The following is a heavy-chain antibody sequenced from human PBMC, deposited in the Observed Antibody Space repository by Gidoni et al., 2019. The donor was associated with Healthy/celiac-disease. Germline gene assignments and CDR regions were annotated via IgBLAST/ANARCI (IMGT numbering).Heavy chain of an antibody. J-gene: IGHJ5*02. CDR1: GYTFTSYY. CDR3: ARENHETIFGVVMGAWFDP. D-gene: IGHD3-3*01. Sequence: QVQLVQSGAEVKKPGASVKVSCKASGYTFTSYYMHWVRQAPGQGLEWMGIINPSGGSTSYAQKLQGRVTMTRDTSTSTVYMELSSLRSEDTAVYYCARENHETIFGVVMGAWFDPWGQGTLVTVSS. V-gene: IGHV1-46*04. CDR2: INPSGGST.